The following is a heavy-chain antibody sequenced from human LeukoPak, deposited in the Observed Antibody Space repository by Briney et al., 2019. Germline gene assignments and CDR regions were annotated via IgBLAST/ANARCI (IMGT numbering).Heavy chain of an antibody. Sequence: SETLSLTCTVSGGSISSYYWSWIRQPPGKGLEWIGRIYTSGSTNSNPSLKSRVTISVDTSKNQFSLNLISVTAADTAVYYCARDSGTTGEVKFDPWGQGTLVTVSS. CDR3: ARDSGTTGEVKFDP. J-gene: IGHJ5*02. D-gene: IGHD3-10*01. CDR1: GGSISSYY. CDR2: IYTSGST. V-gene: IGHV4-4*07.